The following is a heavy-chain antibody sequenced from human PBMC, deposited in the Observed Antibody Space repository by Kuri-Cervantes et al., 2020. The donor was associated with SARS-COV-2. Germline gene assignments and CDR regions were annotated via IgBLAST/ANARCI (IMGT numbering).Heavy chain of an antibody. V-gene: IGHV1-46*01. CDR2: INPSGGST. CDR3: ARTRIAAAGTDAFDI. J-gene: IGHJ3*02. Sequence: GESLKISCKASGYTFTSYYMHWVRQAPGQGLEWMGIINPSGGSTSYAQKFQGRATMTRDTSTSTVYMELSSLRSEDTAVYYCARTRIAAAGTDAFDIWGQGTMVTVSS. CDR1: GYTFTSYY. D-gene: IGHD6-13*01.